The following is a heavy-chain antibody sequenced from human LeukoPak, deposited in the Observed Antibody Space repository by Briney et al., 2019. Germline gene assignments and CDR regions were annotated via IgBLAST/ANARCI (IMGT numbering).Heavy chain of an antibody. CDR2: ISAYNGNT. D-gene: IGHD3-22*01. V-gene: IGHV1-18*01. Sequence: ASVKVSCKASGYTFTSYGISWVRQAPGQGLEWMGWISAYNGNTNYAQKLQGRVAMTTDTSTSTAYMELRSLRSDDTAMYYCARDSPYYYDSSGYLAPADYWGQGTLVTVSS. CDR1: GYTFTSYG. J-gene: IGHJ4*02. CDR3: ARDSPYYYDSSGYLAPADY.